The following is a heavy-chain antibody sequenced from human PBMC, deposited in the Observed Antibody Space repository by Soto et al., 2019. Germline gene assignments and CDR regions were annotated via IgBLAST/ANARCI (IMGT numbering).Heavy chain of an antibody. J-gene: IGHJ4*02. CDR2: ISGNGRNT. V-gene: IGHV3-23*01. CDR3: AKNGLSNSPSAIDS. Sequence: EVQLLESGGGLAQPGGSLRHSCVTSGFSFSNSGMSWVRQAPGKGLDWVSGISGNGRNTYYTDSVKGRFLVSRDNSGDTLFLQMNSLRAVDTAIYFCAKNGLSNSPSAIDSWGQETLVTVSS. D-gene: IGHD1-1*01. CDR1: GFSFSNSG.